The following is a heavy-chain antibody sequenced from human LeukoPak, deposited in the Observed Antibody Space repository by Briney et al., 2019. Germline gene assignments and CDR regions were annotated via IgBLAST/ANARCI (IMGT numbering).Heavy chain of an antibody. CDR2: ISYDGSNK. CDR3: ARDIWVTTLNSFVGY. CDR1: GFTFSSYA. V-gene: IGHV3-30*04. Sequence: PGRSLRLSCAASGFTFSSYAMHWVRQAPGKGLEWVAVISYDGSNKYYADSVKGRFTISRDNAKNSLYLQMNSLRAEDTAVYYCARDIWVTTLNSFVGYWGQGTLVTVSS. D-gene: IGHD4-17*01. J-gene: IGHJ4*02.